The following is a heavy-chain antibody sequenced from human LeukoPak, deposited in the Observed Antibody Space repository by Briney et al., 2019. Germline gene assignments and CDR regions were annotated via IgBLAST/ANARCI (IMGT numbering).Heavy chain of an antibody. V-gene: IGHV1-2*02. CDR3: ARDYYDSSGYLRDY. CDR1: GYTFTGYY. D-gene: IGHD3-22*01. Sequence: GASVKVSGKGSGYTFTGYYMHWVRQAPGQGLEWMGWINPTSGGTNYAQKFQGRVTMTRDTSISTAYMELSRLRSDDTAVYYCARDYYDSSGYLRDYWGQGTLVTVSS. CDR2: INPTSGGT. J-gene: IGHJ4*02.